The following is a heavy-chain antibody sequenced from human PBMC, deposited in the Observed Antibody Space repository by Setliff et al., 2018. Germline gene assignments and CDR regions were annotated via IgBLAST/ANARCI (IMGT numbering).Heavy chain of an antibody. CDR3: ARDTEEIRGDYGAFNI. D-gene: IGHD4-17*01. J-gene: IGHJ3*02. V-gene: IGHV1-2*06. CDR1: GSTFTSYY. CDR2: IDPNSGGT. Sequence: GASVKVSCKASGSTFTSYYTHWVRQAPGQGLEWLGRIDPNSGGTDYAQRFQGRVTMSGDTSISTAYMELSGLRSDDTAIYYCARDTEEIRGDYGAFNIWGQGTMVTVSS.